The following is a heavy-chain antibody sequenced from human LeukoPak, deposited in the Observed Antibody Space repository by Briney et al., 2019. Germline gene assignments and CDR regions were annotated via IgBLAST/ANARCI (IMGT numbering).Heavy chain of an antibody. CDR2: INHSGST. CDR3: ARGLRGYYDSREYFQH. J-gene: IGHJ1*01. CDR1: GGSISSGSYY. Sequence: SETLSLTCTVSGGSISSGSYYWSWIRQPPGKGLEWIGEINHSGSTNYNPSLKSRVTISVDTSKNQFSLKLSSVTAADTAVYYCARGLRGYYDSREYFQHWGQGTLVTVSS. V-gene: IGHV4-39*07. D-gene: IGHD3-22*01.